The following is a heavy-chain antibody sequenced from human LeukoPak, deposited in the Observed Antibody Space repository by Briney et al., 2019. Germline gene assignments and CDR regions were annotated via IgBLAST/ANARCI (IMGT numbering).Heavy chain of an antibody. J-gene: IGHJ6*03. CDR2: ISGNGGST. CDR1: AFTFSSYG. Sequence: GGSLRLSCAASAFTFSSYGMTWVRQAPGKGLEWVSTISGNGGSTYYADSVKGRFTISRDNSKNTLYLQMNSLRAEDTAVYYCAKTFQWFYMDVWGKGTTVTISS. V-gene: IGHV3-23*01. CDR3: AKTFQWFYMDV. D-gene: IGHD2-8*01.